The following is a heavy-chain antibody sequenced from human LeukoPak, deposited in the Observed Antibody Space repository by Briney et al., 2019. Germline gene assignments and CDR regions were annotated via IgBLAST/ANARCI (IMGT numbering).Heavy chain of an antibody. V-gene: IGHV3-23*01. J-gene: IGHJ3*02. CDR3: AKAHSGSYPGAFDT. Sequence: GGSLRLSCVASGFTFSSYAMSWVRQAPGKGLEWVSAMSGSGSSTHYADSVKGRFTISRDNSKNTLYLQMRSLRAGDTAVYYCAKAHSGSYPGAFDTWGQGTMVTVSS. CDR1: GFTFSSYA. CDR2: MSGSGSST. D-gene: IGHD1-26*01.